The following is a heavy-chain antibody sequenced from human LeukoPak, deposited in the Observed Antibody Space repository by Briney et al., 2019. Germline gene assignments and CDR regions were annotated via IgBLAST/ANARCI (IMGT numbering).Heavy chain of an antibody. J-gene: IGHJ6*03. V-gene: IGHV3-74*01. Sequence: GGSLRLSCAASGFTFSSYWMHWVRQAPGKGLVWVSRVNIDGSDTTYADSVKGRFTISRDNSKNTLFLQMNSLRVEDTAVYYCVRDLVIPGAIFYMDVWGKGTTVTVSS. CDR2: VNIDGSDT. D-gene: IGHD4-23*01. CDR1: GFTFSSYW. CDR3: VRDLVIPGAIFYMDV.